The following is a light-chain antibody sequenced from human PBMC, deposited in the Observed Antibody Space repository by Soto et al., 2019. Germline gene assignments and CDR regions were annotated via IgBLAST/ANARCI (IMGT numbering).Light chain of an antibody. CDR2: EGS. CDR1: SSDVGSYNL. CDR3: CSYAGSSNWV. V-gene: IGLV2-23*01. Sequence: QYALTQPASVSGSPGQSITISCTGTSSDVGSYNLVSWYQQHPGKAPKLMIYEGSKRPSGVSNRFSGSKSGNTASLTISGLQAEDEADYYCCSYAGSSNWVFGGGTKLTVL. J-gene: IGLJ3*02.